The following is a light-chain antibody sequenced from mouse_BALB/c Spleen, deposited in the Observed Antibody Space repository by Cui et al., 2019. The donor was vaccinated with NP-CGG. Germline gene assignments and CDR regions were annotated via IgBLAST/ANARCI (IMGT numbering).Light chain of an antibody. CDR3: ALWYSNHWV. CDR1: TGAVTTNNY. J-gene: IGLJ1*01. CDR2: GTN. Sequence: QAVVTLESALTTSPGETVTLTRRSSTGAVTTNNYANWVQEKPDHLFTGLIGGTNDRAPGVPARFSGSLIGDKAALTITGAQTEDEAIYFCALWYSNHWVFGGGTKLTVL. V-gene: IGLV1*01.